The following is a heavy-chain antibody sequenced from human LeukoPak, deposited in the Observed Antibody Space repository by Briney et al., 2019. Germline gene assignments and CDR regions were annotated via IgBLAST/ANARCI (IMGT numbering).Heavy chain of an antibody. CDR2: ISYDGSNK. V-gene: IGHV3-30*18. Sequence: GGSLRLSCAASGFTFSSYGMHWVRQAPGKGLEWVAVISYDGSNKYYADSVKGRFTISRDNSKNTLYLQMNSLRAEDTAVYYCAKDQQWLVGYFDYWGQGTLVTVSS. D-gene: IGHD6-19*01. J-gene: IGHJ4*02. CDR3: AKDQQWLVGYFDY. CDR1: GFTFSSYG.